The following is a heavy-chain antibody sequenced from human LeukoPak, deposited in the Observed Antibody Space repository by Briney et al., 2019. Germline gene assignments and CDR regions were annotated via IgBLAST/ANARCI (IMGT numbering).Heavy chain of an antibody. D-gene: IGHD3-22*01. CDR3: AKSNGYGLIDI. CDR2: IFYSGST. V-gene: IGHV4-59*12. J-gene: IGHJ3*02. CDR1: GFTFSSYW. Sequence: GSLRLSCAASGFTFSSYWMSWVRQPPGKALEWIGNIFYSGSTYYSPSLKSRVTISLDTSRNQFSLKLNSVTAADTAVYYCAKSNGYGLIDIWDQGTMVTVSS.